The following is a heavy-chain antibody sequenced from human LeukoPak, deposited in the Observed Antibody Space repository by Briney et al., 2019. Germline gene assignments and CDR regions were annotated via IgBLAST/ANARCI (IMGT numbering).Heavy chain of an antibody. CDR2: ISSSSSYI. CDR3: ATDCSSTSCLPFDY. CDR1: GFTFSSYS. J-gene: IGHJ4*02. D-gene: IGHD2-2*01. Sequence: GGSLRLSCAASGFTFSSYSMNWVRQAPGKGLEWVSSISSSSSYIYYADSVKGRFTISRDNSKNTLYLQMNSLRAEDTAVYYCATDCSSTSCLPFDYWGQGTLVTVSS. V-gene: IGHV3-21*04.